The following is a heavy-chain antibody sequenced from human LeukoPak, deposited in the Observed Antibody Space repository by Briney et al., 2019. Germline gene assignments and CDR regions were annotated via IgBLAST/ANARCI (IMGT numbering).Heavy chain of an antibody. CDR3: AKDREPGNRWNFDY. CDR2: ILGSGSTS. Sequence: GGSLRLSCAASGFTFSGYTMSWVRQAPGKGLEWVSSILGSGSTSYYADSVKGRFTIARDNSKNTLYLQMNSLRAEDTAVYYCAKDREPGNRWNFDYWGQGTLVTVSS. D-gene: IGHD1-1*01. V-gene: IGHV3-23*01. CDR1: GFTFSGYT. J-gene: IGHJ4*02.